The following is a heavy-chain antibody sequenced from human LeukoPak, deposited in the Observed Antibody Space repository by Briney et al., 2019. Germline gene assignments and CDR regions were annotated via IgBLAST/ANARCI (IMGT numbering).Heavy chain of an antibody. CDR3: ARDIPYYYDSSGYFDY. CDR1: GYSISSGYY. D-gene: IGHD3-22*01. J-gene: IGHJ4*02. Sequence: PSETLSLTCAVSGYSISSGYYWGWIRQPPGKGLEWIGSIYHSGSTYYNPSLKSRVTISVDTSKNQFSLKLSSVTAADTAVYYCARDIPYYYDSSGYFDYWGQGTLVTVPS. V-gene: IGHV4-38-2*02. CDR2: IYHSGST.